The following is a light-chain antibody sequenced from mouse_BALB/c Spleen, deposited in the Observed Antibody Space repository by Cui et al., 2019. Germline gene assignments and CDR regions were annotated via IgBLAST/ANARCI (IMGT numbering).Light chain of an antibody. Sequence: ENVLTQSTAIMHASLGQKVTMTCSASSSVSSSYLHWYQQKSGASPKPLIHRTSNLASGVPARFSGSGSGTSYSLTINSVEAEDDATYYCQQWSGYPFTFGAGTKLELK. J-gene: IGKJ5*01. V-gene: IGKV4-58*01. CDR2: RTS. CDR1: SSVSSSY. CDR3: QQWSGYPFT.